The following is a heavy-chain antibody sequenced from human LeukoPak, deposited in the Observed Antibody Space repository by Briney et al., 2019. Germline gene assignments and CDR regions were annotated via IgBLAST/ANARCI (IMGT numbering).Heavy chain of an antibody. D-gene: IGHD3-22*01. Sequence: XSXXTLTXXSMHWVRQAPGKGLEWMGGFDPEDGETIYAQKFQGRVTMTEDTSTDTAYMELSSLRSEDTAVYYCATAAGYYYDSSGYSNWFDLWGQGTLVTVSS. CDR2: FDPEDGET. J-gene: IGHJ5*02. V-gene: IGHV1-24*01. CDR3: ATAAGYYYDSSGYSNWFDL. CDR1: XXTLTXXS.